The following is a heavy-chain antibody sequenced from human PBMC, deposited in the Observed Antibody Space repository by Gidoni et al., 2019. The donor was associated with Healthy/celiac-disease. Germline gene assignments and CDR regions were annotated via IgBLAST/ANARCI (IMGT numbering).Heavy chain of an antibody. CDR1: GFTFSSYE. D-gene: IGHD3-22*01. CDR3: ARGAALDYYDSSALGGDAFDI. V-gene: IGHV3-48*03. J-gene: IGHJ3*02. Sequence: EVQLVESGGGLVQPGGSLRLSCAASGFTFSSYEMNWVRQAPGKGLEWVSYISSSGSTIYYADSVKGRFTISRDNAKNSLYLQMNSLRAEDTAVYYCARGAALDYYDSSALGGDAFDIWGQGTMVTVSS. CDR2: ISSSGSTI.